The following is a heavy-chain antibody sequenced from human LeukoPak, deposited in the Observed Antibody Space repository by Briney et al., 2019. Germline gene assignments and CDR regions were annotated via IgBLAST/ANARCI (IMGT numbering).Heavy chain of an antibody. CDR3: ARHSVLSGWFDP. D-gene: IGHD4/OR15-4a*01. J-gene: IGHJ5*02. CDR2: IYTSGST. Sequence: SETLSLTCTVSGGSISSYYWSWIRQPPGKGLEWIGYIYTSGSTNYNPSLKSRATISADTSKNQFSLKLNSVTAADTAVYYCARHSVLSGWFDPWGQGTLVTVSS. CDR1: GGSISSYY. V-gene: IGHV4-4*09.